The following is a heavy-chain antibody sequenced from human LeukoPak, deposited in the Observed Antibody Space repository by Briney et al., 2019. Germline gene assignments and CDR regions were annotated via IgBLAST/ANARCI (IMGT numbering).Heavy chain of an antibody. J-gene: IGHJ4*02. D-gene: IGHD6-6*01. Sequence: ASVKVSCKASGYTFRNYGTTWVRQAPGQGLEWMGWINPNSGGTNYAQKFQGRVTMTRDTSISTAYMELSRLRSDDTAVYYCARVSSSSYFDYWGQGTLVTVSS. CDR3: ARVSSSSYFDY. CDR1: GYTFRNYG. V-gene: IGHV1-2*02. CDR2: INPNSGGT.